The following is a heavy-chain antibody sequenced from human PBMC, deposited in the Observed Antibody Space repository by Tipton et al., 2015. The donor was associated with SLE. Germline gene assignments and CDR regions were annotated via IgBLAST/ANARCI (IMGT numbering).Heavy chain of an antibody. D-gene: IGHD6-19*01. CDR3: ARLDSSGAGAFDY. J-gene: IGHJ4*02. V-gene: IGHV4-30-2*01. CDR1: GGSISGPDYYS. CDR2: IYPSGGA. Sequence: TLSLTCAVSGGSISGPDYYSWTWIRQPPGKGLEWLGFIYPSGGAYYHPSLKSRVTISVDKSTNQFSLKLSSVTATDTAVYYCARLDSSGAGAFDYWGQGTLVTVSS.